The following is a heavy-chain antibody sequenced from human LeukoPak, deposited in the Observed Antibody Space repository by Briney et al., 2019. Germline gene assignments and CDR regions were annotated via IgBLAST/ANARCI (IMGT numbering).Heavy chain of an antibody. CDR2: MNPNGGNT. CDR1: GYTFTSYD. D-gene: IGHD6-19*01. Sequence: ASVKVSCKASGYTFTSYDINWVRQATGQGLEWMGWMNPNGGNTGYAQNFQGRVTMTRNTSISTAYMELSSLTSEDTAVYYCARGPQENKRYTSGWYVNYWGQGTLVTVSS. V-gene: IGHV1-8*01. CDR3: ARGPQENKRYTSGWYVNY. J-gene: IGHJ4*02.